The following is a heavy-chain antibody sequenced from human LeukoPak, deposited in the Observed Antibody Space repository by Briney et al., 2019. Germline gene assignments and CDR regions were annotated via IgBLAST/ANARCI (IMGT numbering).Heavy chain of an antibody. CDR1: GFTSSRYE. CDR3: ARGRILGLESFFGL. J-gene: IGHJ4*02. Sequence: GGSLRLSCVVSGFTSSRYEMHWVRQAPGKGLEWVSYTARSGGDIHYAPSVRGRFTISSDTAENSVFLQMNDLRAEDTAVYYCARGRILGLESFFGLWGQGTLVTVSS. V-gene: IGHV3-48*03. CDR2: TARSGGDI. D-gene: IGHD3-16*01.